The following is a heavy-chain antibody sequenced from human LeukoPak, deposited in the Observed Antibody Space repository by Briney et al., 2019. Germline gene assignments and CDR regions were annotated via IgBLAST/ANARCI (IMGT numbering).Heavy chain of an antibody. CDR3: ARDDNYGIFVNVDY. Sequence: ASVKDSCKASGYIFTTYGITWVRQAPGQGPEWMGWISTSTGDTKYTQKFQGRVTLTTDTSTSTAYMELSSLRSDDTAVYYCARDDNYGIFVNVDYWGQGTLVTVSS. D-gene: IGHD4-11*01. CDR2: ISTSTGDT. J-gene: IGHJ4*02. V-gene: IGHV1-18*01. CDR1: GYIFTTYG.